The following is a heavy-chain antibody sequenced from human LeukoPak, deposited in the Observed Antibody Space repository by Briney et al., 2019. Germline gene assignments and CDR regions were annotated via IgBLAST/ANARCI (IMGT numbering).Heavy chain of an antibody. J-gene: IGHJ3*02. Sequence: GGSLRLSCAASGFTFSSYVMSGVRQAPGKGLEWVSHIRGSGGSTHYAHSVKGRFTISRDNSKSTLYLQVNSLRADDTAVYYCAKDGDMWGQGRMVTVSS. CDR2: IRGSGGST. CDR3: AKDGDM. V-gene: IGHV3-23*01. CDR1: GFTFSSYV.